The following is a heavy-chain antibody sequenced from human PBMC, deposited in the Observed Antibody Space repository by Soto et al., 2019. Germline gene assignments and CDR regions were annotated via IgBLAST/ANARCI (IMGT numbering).Heavy chain of an antibody. J-gene: IGHJ5*02. CDR1: GFSLTTSGVG. D-gene: IGHD2-2*01. V-gene: IGHV2-5*01. CDR2: IYWNDDI. CDR3: AHVPLGYCSGTSCPNYFDP. Sequence: SGPTLVNPTQTLTLTFTFSGFSLTTSGVGVGWIRLPPGKALEWLALIYWNDDIRYSPSLESRLTITKHTTKNQVVLTMSNMYSVGTETCYCAHVPLGYCSGTSCPNYFDPWGQGSLVTVSS.